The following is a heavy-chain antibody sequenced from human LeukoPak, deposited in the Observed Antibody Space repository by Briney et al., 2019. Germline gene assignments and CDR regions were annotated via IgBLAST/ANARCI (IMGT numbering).Heavy chain of an antibody. Sequence: ASVKVSCKASGYTFTGYYMHWVRQAPGQGLEWMGWISAYNGNTNYAQKLQGRVTMTTDTSTGTAYMELKSLRSDDTAVYYCARDLIWFGELSHFDYWGQGTLVTVSS. D-gene: IGHD3-10*01. CDR3: ARDLIWFGELSHFDY. J-gene: IGHJ4*02. V-gene: IGHV1-18*04. CDR2: ISAYNGNT. CDR1: GYTFTGYY.